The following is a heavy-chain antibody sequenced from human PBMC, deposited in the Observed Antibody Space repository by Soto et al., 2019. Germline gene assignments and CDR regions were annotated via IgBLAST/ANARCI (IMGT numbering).Heavy chain of an antibody. CDR3: FNVAYGY. CDR1: GFSFGSNW. CDR2: IKEDGTEE. Sequence: GGSLRLSCAASGFSFGSNWMSWVRQAPGKGLERVANIKEDGTEEYYVDSVKGRFTISRDNAQNSLYLQMNSLRAEDTALYYCFNVAYGYWGQGTPVTVSS. D-gene: IGHD2-8*01. V-gene: IGHV3-7*01. J-gene: IGHJ4*02.